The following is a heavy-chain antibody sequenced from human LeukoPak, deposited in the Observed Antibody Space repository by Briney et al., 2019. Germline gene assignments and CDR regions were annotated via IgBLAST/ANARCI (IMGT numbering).Heavy chain of an antibody. D-gene: IGHD5-12*01. CDR3: ARHTGYDFAFDY. V-gene: IGHV3-48*03. J-gene: IGHJ4*02. CDR2: ISSSGRTI. CDR1: GFTFSSYE. Sequence: PGGPQRLSCAASGFTFSSYEMNWVRQAPGKGLEWVSYISSSGRTIHYADSVKGRFSISRDNAKNSLYLQMNSLRAEDTAVYYCARHTGYDFAFDYWGQGTLVTVSS.